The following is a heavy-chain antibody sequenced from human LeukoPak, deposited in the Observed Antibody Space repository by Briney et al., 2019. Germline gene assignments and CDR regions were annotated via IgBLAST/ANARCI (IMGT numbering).Heavy chain of an antibody. CDR2: IRSKANSYAT. CDR3: TSAPATVFDY. CDR1: GFTFSGSA. V-gene: IGHV3-73*01. Sequence: GGSLRLSCAASGFTFSGSAMHWVRQASGEGLEWVGRIRSKANSYATAYAASVNGRFTVSRDDSKNTAYLQMNSLKTEDTAVYYCTSAPATVFDYWGQGTLVTVSS. D-gene: IGHD2-2*01. J-gene: IGHJ4*02.